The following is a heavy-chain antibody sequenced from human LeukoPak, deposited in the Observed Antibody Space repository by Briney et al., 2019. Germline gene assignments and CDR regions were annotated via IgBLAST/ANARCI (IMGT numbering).Heavy chain of an antibody. CDR2: IYYTGST. D-gene: IGHD4-17*01. V-gene: IGHV4-30-4*01. Sequence: SQTLSLTCTVSGVTISSGDYYWSWIRQPPGKGLEWIGCIYYTGSTFYNPSLKSRVTISVDTSKNQFSLRLSSVTAADTAVYYFARLNYGAYGGDYWGQGTLVTVSS. CDR1: GVTISSGDYY. CDR3: ARLNYGAYGGDY. J-gene: IGHJ4*02.